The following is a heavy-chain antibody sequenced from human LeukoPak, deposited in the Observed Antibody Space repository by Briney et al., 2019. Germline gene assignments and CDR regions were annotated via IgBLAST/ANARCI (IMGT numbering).Heavy chain of an antibody. CDR3: ATLKDAVTTFDN. J-gene: IGHJ4*02. Sequence: GGSLRLSCAASGFIFSSRWMSWVRQAPGQGLEWVASINQDGSDKRHADSVRGRFTISRDNAKNSLSLQVNSPRAEDTAIYYCATLKDAVTTFDNWGQGTLVTVSS. CDR2: INQDGSDK. CDR1: GFIFSSRW. V-gene: IGHV3-7*01. D-gene: IGHD4-17*01.